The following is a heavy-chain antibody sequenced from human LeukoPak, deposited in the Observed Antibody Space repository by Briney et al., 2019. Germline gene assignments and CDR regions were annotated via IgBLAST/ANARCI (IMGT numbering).Heavy chain of an antibody. Sequence: PSETLSLTCTVSGGSISSYYWSWIRQPAGKGLEWIGRIYTSGSTNYNPSLKSRVTMSVDTSKNQFSLKLSSVTAADTAVYYCARDDSGYSYGIFDYWGQGTLVTASS. CDR3: ARDDSGYSYGIFDY. V-gene: IGHV4-4*07. CDR2: IYTSGST. D-gene: IGHD5-18*01. CDR1: GGSISSYY. J-gene: IGHJ4*02.